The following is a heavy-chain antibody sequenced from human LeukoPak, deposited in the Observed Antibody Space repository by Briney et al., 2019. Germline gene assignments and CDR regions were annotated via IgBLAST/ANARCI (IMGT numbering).Heavy chain of an antibody. CDR3: KKGFLASDDPGLYYNCFDP. CDR2: IYSDNT. D-gene: IGHD3-3*02. V-gene: IGHV3-66*03. J-gene: IGHJ5*02. CDR1: GFTVSSNS. Sequence: GGSLRLSCTVSGFTVSSNSMSWVRQAPGKGLEWVSFIYSDNTHYSDSVRGRFIISRDNSKNTLHLQVNSLRGEDTAVYSCKKGFLASDDPGLYYNCFDPWGQGTLVTVSS.